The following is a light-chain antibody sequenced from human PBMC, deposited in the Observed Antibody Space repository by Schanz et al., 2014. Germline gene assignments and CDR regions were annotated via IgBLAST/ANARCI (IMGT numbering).Light chain of an antibody. J-gene: IGLJ3*02. V-gene: IGLV2-14*01. CDR3: SSYTSSTTLV. CDR1: SSDVGAYNY. Sequence: QSVLTQPASVSGSPGQSITISCTGSSSDVGAYNYVSWYQQHPGNAPKLLIFEVSKRPSGVSNRFSGSKSANTASLTISGLQAEDEAHYYCSSYTSSTTLVFGGGTKLTVL. CDR2: EVS.